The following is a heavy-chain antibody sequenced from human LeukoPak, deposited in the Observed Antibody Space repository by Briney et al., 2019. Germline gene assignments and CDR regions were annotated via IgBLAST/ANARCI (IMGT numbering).Heavy chain of an antibody. V-gene: IGHV4-4*07. D-gene: IGHD2-21*01. CDR3: AGGDITTGGAPFDH. J-gene: IGHJ4*02. Sequence: SETLSLTCTVSGGSISSYYWSWIRQPAGKGLEWIGRIYTSGSTNYNPSLKSRVTISVDTSKDQFSLKLNSVTAADTAIYYCAGGDITTGGAPFDHWGQGSLVTVSS. CDR2: IYTSGST. CDR1: GGSISSYY.